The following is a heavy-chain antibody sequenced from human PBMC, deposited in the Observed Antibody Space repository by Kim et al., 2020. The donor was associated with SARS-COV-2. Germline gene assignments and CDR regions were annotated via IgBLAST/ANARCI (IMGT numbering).Heavy chain of an antibody. CDR2: ISAYNGNT. J-gene: IGHJ4*02. V-gene: IGHV1-18*01. CDR1: GYTFTSYG. Sequence: ASVKVSCKASGYTFTSYGISWVRQAPGQWLEWMGWISAYNGNTNYAQKLQGRVTMTTDTSTSTAYMELRSLRSDDTAVYYCASDPYSSGWYYFDYWGQGTLVTVSS. D-gene: IGHD6-19*01. CDR3: ASDPYSSGWYYFDY.